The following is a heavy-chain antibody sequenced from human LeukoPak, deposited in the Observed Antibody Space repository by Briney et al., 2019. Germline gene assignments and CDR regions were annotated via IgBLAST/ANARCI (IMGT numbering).Heavy chain of an antibody. D-gene: IGHD3-22*01. CDR3: ARYKRKGYYDRVPAAFDY. J-gene: IGHJ4*02. Sequence: GGSLRLSCAASGFTFSSYSMNWVRQAPGEGLEWVSYISSSSSTIYYADSVKGRFTITRDSAENSLYLQMNSLSAEDTAVYYCARYKRKGYYDRVPAAFDYWGQGTLVTVSS. V-gene: IGHV3-48*04. CDR1: GFTFSSYS. CDR2: ISSSSSTI.